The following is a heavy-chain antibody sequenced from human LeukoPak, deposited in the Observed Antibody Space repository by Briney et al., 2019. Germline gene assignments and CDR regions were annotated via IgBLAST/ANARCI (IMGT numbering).Heavy chain of an antibody. CDR1: GGSISSYY. Sequence: SETLSPTCTVSGGSISSYYWSWLRHPPGKGLEGLGYIYYSGSTNYNPSLKSRVTISVDTSKSQFSLKLSSITAADTAVYYCARVGEVGSHYFDYWGQGTLVTVSS. V-gene: IGHV4-59*01. J-gene: IGHJ4*02. CDR2: IYYSGST. D-gene: IGHD3-3*01. CDR3: ARVGEVGSHYFDY.